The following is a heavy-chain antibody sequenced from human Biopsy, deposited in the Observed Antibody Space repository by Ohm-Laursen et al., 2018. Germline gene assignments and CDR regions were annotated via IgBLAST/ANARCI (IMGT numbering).Heavy chain of an antibody. D-gene: IGHD2-8*01. CDR3: ARDPLNGHKHFDY. Sequence: ASVKASCKASSYTFTDYNINWMRQAPGQGLEWLGYINCKTGATNYAQKFQGTVTMTRDTSISTAYLALGSLRSADTAIYYCARDPLNGHKHFDYWGQGSLVTVSS. CDR1: SYTFTDYN. CDR2: INCKTGAT. J-gene: IGHJ4*02. V-gene: IGHV1-2*02.